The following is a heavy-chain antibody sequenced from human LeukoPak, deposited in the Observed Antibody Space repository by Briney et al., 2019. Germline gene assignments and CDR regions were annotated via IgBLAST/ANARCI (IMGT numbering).Heavy chain of an antibody. V-gene: IGHV4-59*02. CDR1: GGSVSGYY. CDR2: VYYSGST. D-gene: IGHD2-15*01. J-gene: IGHJ4*02. Sequence: SETLSLTCVVSGGSVSGYYWGWIRQPPGRGLEWIGYVYYSGSTNYNPSFESRITISVDTSRNQFSLQLSSVTAADTAVYYCARIHRYCSGGACYVLDNWGQGTLVAVSS. CDR3: ARIHRYCSGGACYVLDN.